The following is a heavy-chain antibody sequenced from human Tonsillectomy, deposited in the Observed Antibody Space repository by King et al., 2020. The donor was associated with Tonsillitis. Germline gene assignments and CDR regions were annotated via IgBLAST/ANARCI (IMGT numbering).Heavy chain of an antibody. J-gene: IGHJ3*02. CDR2: ISAYNGNT. CDR1: GYTFTSYG. Sequence: VQLVESGAEVKKPGASVTVSCTASGYTFTSYGISWVRQAPGQGLEWMGWISAYNGNTNYAQKLQDRVTMTTDTSTSTAYMELRSLRSDDTAVYYCARDQFTAGDLYAFDIWGQGTMVTVSS. D-gene: IGHD3-16*01. V-gene: IGHV1-18*01. CDR3: ARDQFTAGDLYAFDI.